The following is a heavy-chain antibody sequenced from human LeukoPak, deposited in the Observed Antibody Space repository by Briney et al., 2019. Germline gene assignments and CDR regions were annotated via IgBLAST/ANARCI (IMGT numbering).Heavy chain of an antibody. Sequence: GGSLRLSCAASGFTFSRHWMSWVRQAPGKGLGWVAKIKQDGSEKYYVDSVKGRFTISRDNAKNSLYLQMNSLRPEDTAVYYCARAPAAARPYYFDYWGQGTLVTVSS. CDR3: ARAPAAARPYYFDY. D-gene: IGHD6-6*01. CDR1: GFTFSRHW. CDR2: IKQDGSEK. V-gene: IGHV3-7*01. J-gene: IGHJ4*02.